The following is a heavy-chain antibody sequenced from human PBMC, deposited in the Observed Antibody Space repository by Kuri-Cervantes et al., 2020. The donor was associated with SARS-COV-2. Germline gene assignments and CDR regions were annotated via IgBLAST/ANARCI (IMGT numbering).Heavy chain of an antibody. V-gene: IGHV4-4*02. J-gene: IGHJ3*02. CDR1: GGSISSSNW. Sequence: GSLRLSGAVSGGSISSSNWWGWVRQPPGKGLEWIGEIYHSGSTNYNPSLKSRVTISVDTSKNQFSLKLSSVTAADTAVYYCARHAVIAVVRGAFDIWGQGKMVHVAS. D-gene: IGHD6-19*01. CDR2: IYHSGST. CDR3: ARHAVIAVVRGAFDI.